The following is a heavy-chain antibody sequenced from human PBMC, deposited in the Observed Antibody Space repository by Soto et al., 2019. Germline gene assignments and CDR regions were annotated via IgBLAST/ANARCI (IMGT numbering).Heavy chain of an antibody. V-gene: IGHV4-59*01. D-gene: IGHD1-26*01. CDR1: GGSISSYY. CDR2: IYYSGST. CDR3: ARDVGHPYYFDY. Sequence: PSETLSLTCTVSGGSISSYYWSWIRQPPGKGLEWIGYIYYSGSTNYNPSLKSRVTISVDTSKNQFSLKLSSVTAADTAVYYCARDVGHPYYFDYWGQGTLVTVSS. J-gene: IGHJ4*02.